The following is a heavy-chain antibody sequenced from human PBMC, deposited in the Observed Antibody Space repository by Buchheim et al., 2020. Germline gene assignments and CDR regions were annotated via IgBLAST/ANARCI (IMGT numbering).Heavy chain of an antibody. CDR2: IDPSDSYT. V-gene: IGHV5-10-1*03. CDR3: ARRDYDYVWGSYRYFWFDP. J-gene: IGHJ5*02. CDR1: GEHFKREV. D-gene: IGHD3-16*02. Sequence: EVQLMKSGAEVKKPGESLRIACKGSGEHFKREVSCWVRQMPGKGLEWMGRIDPSDSYTNYSPSFQGHVTISADKSISTAYLQWSSLKASDTAMYYCARRDYDYVWGSYRYFWFDPWGQGTL.